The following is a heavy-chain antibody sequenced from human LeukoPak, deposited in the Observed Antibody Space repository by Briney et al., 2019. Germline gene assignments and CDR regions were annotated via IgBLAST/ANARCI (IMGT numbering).Heavy chain of an antibody. D-gene: IGHD1-26*01. CDR2: IYYSGST. Sequence: SQTLSLTCTVSGGSISSGDYYRSWIRQPPGRGLEWIGYIYYSGSTYYNPSLKSRVTISVDTSKNQFSLKLSSVTAADTAVYYCSKLIYYYGMDVWGQGTTVTVSS. J-gene: IGHJ6*02. CDR1: GGSISSGDYY. V-gene: IGHV4-30-4*01. CDR3: SKLIYYYGMDV.